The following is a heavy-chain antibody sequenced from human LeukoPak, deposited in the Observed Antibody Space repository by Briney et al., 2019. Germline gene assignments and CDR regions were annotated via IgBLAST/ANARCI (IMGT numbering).Heavy chain of an antibody. CDR2: ISGSGFST. V-gene: IGHV3-23*01. J-gene: IGHJ4*02. CDR1: GFTFNSYA. CDR3: AHDPYSSGWTFDY. Sequence: GGSLRLSCATSGFTFNSYAMSWVRQAQGKGLEWVSAISGSGFSTYYADAVKGRFTFSRDISKNTLYLKMNSLRAEDTAVYYCAHDPYSSGWTFDYWGQGTLVTVSS. D-gene: IGHD6-19*01.